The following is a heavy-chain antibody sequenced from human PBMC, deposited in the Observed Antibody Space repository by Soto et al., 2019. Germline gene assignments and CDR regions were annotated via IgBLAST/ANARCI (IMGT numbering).Heavy chain of an antibody. CDR2: MSGDGVST. J-gene: IGHJ4*02. D-gene: IGHD3-22*01. CDR3: AKDISSGYYYFDY. V-gene: IGHV3-23*01. CDR1: GFTFSSYA. Sequence: GGSLRLSCAASGFTFSSYAMSWVRQAPGKGLEWVSLMSGDGVSTYYADSVKGRFTVSRDNSKNTLYLQMNSLRAEDTAIYYCAKDISSGYYYFDYWGQGTLVTVSS.